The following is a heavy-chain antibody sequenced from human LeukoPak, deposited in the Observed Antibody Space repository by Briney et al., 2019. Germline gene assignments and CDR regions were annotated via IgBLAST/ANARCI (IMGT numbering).Heavy chain of an antibody. CDR1: GFTFGSYV. V-gene: IGHV3-30-3*01. CDR2: ISYDGSNK. D-gene: IGHD6-19*01. J-gene: IGHJ3*02. CDR3: ASEGHGSGWTSLPDAFDI. Sequence: GGSLRLSCAASGFTFGSYVMHWVRQAPGKGLKWVAVISYDGSNKYYADSVKGRFTISRDNSKNTLYLQMNSLRAEDTAVYYCASEGHGSGWTSLPDAFDIWGQGTMVTVSS.